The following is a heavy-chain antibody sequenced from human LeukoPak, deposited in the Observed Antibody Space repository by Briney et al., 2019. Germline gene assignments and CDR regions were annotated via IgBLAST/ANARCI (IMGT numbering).Heavy chain of an antibody. CDR2: ISSSSSTI. CDR1: GFTFSSYS. CDR3: ARDLYYDFWSGYYKGAFDI. Sequence: GGSLRLSCAASGFTFSSYSMNWVRQAPGKGLEWVSYISSSSSTIYYADSVKGRFTISRDNANNSLYLQMNSLRAEDTAVYYCARDLYYDFWSGYYKGAFDIWGQGTMVTVSS. J-gene: IGHJ3*02. V-gene: IGHV3-48*01. D-gene: IGHD3-3*01.